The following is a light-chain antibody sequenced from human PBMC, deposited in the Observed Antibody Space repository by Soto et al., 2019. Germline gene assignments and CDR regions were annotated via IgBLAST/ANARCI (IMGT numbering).Light chain of an antibody. CDR2: EGS. Sequence: QSVLTQPASVSGSPGQSITISCTGSTSDVGAYNYVSWYKHHPGQAPQLMIYEGSKRPSGVSNRFSGSKSGNTASLTISGLQAEDEADYYCCSYAGSSTYVFGTGTKVTVL. CDR1: TSDVGAYNY. CDR3: CSYAGSSTYV. V-gene: IGLV2-23*01. J-gene: IGLJ1*01.